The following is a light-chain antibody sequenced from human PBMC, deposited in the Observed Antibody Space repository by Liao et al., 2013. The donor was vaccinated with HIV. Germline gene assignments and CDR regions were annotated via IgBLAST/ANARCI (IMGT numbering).Light chain of an antibody. V-gene: IGLV3-21*04. CDR2: YDS. Sequence: SYELTQSPSVSVAPGKTATMTCGGTNIGRKSVRWYQQKPGQAPVLVIFYDSARPSGIPERISGSNSGNTATLTISRVEAGDEADYYCQVWDSSSDHPFVFGTGTKVTVL. CDR3: QVWDSSSDHPFV. CDR1: NIGRKS. J-gene: IGLJ1*01.